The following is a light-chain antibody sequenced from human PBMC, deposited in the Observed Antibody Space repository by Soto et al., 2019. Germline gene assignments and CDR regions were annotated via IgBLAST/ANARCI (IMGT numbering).Light chain of an antibody. CDR3: SSYTSSTGV. V-gene: IGLV2-14*01. J-gene: IGLJ2*01. CDR1: SSDVGGHNY. CDR2: EVS. Sequence: QSALTQPASVSGSPGQSITISCTGTSSDVGGHNYVSWYQQHPGKAPKLMIYEVSNRPSGVSNRFSGSKSGNTASLTISGLQAEDEADYYCSSYTSSTGVFGGGTQLTVL.